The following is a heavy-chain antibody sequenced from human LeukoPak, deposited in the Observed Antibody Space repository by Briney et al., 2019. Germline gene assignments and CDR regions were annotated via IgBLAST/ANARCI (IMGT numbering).Heavy chain of an antibody. V-gene: IGHV3-7*03. Sequence: GGSLRLSCAASGFALSSHWMTWVRQVPGRGPEWVANVNRDGSETYYLDSVKGRFTISKDNAKNSLYLQTNSLRAEDTALYHCARNNGMDVWGQGTTVIVSS. CDR2: VNRDGSET. CDR3: ARNNGMDV. J-gene: IGHJ6*02. CDR1: GFALSSHW.